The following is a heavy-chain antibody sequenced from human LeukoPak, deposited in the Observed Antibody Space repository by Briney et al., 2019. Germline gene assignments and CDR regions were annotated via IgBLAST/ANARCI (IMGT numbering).Heavy chain of an antibody. J-gene: IGHJ4*02. V-gene: IGHV4-30-4*01. D-gene: IGHD6-13*01. Sequence: PSETLSLTCTVSGGSISSGDYYWSWIRQPPGKGLEWIGYIYYSGSTYYNPSLKSRVTISVDTSKNQLSLKLSSVTAADTAVYYCASARTSSRSWFTFDYWGQGILVTVSS. CDR2: IYYSGST. CDR3: ASARTSSRSWFTFDY. CDR1: GGSISSGDYY.